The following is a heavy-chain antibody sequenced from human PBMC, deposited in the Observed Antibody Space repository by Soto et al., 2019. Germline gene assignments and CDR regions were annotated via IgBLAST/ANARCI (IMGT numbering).Heavy chain of an antibody. CDR2: IYYSGIT. V-gene: IGHV4-59*01. CDR1: GGSISSYY. CDR3: ARGGGVYYFDY. D-gene: IGHD2-8*02. Sequence: QVQLQESGPGLVKPSETISLTCTAYGGSISSYYWSWIRQPPGKGLEWIGYIYYSGITDYNPSLKSRVTISVDTSKSQFSLKLSSVIAADTAVYYCARGGGVYYFDYWGQGTLVTVSS. J-gene: IGHJ4*02.